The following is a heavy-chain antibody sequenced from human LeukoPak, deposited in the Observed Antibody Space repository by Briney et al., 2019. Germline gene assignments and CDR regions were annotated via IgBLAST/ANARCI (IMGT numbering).Heavy chain of an antibody. CDR2: INHSGST. D-gene: IGHD6-13*01. V-gene: IGHV4-34*01. CDR1: GGSFSGYY. Sequence: SETLSLTCAVYGGSFSGYYWSWIRQPPGKGLEWIGEINHSGSTNYNPSLKSRVTISVDTSKNQFSLKLSSVTAADTAAYYCARHGYSSITDHFDYWGQGTLVTVSS. J-gene: IGHJ4*02. CDR3: ARHGYSSITDHFDY.